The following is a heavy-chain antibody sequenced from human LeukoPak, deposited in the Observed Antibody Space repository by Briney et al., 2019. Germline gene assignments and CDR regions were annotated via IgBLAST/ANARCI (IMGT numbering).Heavy chain of an antibody. CDR2: ISSDGSNK. Sequence: GGSLRLSCAASGFVFSNYGMHWVRQAPGMGLEWVAVISSDGSNKYYADSVKGRFSISRDTSKNTLYLQMNSLRAEDTAVYYCAKDRSMILAYFDYWGQGTLVTVSS. V-gene: IGHV3-30*18. CDR3: AKDRSMILAYFDY. CDR1: GFVFSNYG. D-gene: IGHD3-22*01. J-gene: IGHJ4*02.